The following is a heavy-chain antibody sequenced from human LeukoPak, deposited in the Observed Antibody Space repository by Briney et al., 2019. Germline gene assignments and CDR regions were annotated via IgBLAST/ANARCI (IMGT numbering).Heavy chain of an antibody. Sequence: SETLSLTCTVSGGSFSSSTYYWGWIRQPPGKGPEWIGSVYYSGTTYYNQSLKSRVTISADTSKKQFSLRLTSVTAADTAVYYCARQYYDSSGYYPWYFDYWGQGTLVTVSS. CDR3: ARQYYDSSGYYPWYFDY. D-gene: IGHD3-22*01. CDR1: GGSFSSSTYY. V-gene: IGHV4-39*01. J-gene: IGHJ4*02. CDR2: VYYSGTT.